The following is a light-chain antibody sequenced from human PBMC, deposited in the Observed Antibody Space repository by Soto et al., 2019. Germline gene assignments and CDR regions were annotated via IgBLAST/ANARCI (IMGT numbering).Light chain of an antibody. Sequence: QMSHYPSTLSASVGDRVTITCRASQSISSWLAWYQQKPGKAPKLLIYDASSLESGVPSRFSGSGSGTEFTLTISSLQPDEFATYYCQQYNSYSWTFGQGTKVDI. CDR2: DAS. CDR3: QQYNSYSWT. CDR1: QSISSW. V-gene: IGKV1-5*01. J-gene: IGKJ1*01.